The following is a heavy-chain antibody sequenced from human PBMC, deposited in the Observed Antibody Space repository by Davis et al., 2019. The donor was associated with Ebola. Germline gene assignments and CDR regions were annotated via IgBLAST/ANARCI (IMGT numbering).Heavy chain of an antibody. CDR3: ARGRVAARHFDY. V-gene: IGHV3-74*01. Sequence: GESLKISCAASGFTFSSYWMHWVRQAPGKGLAWVSRINSDGSSTSYADSVKGRFTISRDNAKNTLYLQMNSLRVEDTAVYYCARGRVAARHFDYWGQGTLVTVSS. CDR2: INSDGSST. D-gene: IGHD6-6*01. J-gene: IGHJ4*02. CDR1: GFTFSSYW.